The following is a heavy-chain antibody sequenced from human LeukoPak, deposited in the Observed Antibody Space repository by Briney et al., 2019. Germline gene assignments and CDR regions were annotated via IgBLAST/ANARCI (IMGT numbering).Heavy chain of an antibody. CDR2: INPSGGST. V-gene: IGHV1-46*01. CDR1: GYTFTSYY. CDR3: ARGFLEYCGGDCEHYYYYMDV. J-gene: IGHJ6*03. D-gene: IGHD2-21*02. Sequence: ASVKVSCKASGYTFTSYYMHWVRQAPGQGLEWMGIINPSGGSTSYAQKFQGRVTMTRDMSTSTVYMELSSLRSEDTAVYYCARGFLEYCGGDCEHYYYYMDVWGKGTTVTVSS.